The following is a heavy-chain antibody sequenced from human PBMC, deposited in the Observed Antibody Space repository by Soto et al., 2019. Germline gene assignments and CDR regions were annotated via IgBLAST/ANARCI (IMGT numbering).Heavy chain of an antibody. CDR2: ITSSGTTI. CDR1: GFTFSVYT. D-gene: IGHD6-6*01. V-gene: IGHV3-48*02. Sequence: EAQLVESGGGLVQPGGSLRLSCAASGFTFSVYTMHWVRQSPGKGLEWISSITSSGTTISYADSVKGRFTISRDNAKSSLFLQMDHLRDEDTAVYYCARDGYSTSSDWPWFDPWGQGTLVTVSS. CDR3: ARDGYSTSSDWPWFDP. J-gene: IGHJ5*02.